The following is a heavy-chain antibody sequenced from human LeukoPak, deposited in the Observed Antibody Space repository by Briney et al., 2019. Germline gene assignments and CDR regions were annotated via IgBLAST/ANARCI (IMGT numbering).Heavy chain of an antibody. CDR3: ARDRIDTASFDY. CDR1: GGSISSGGYY. D-gene: IGHD5-18*01. J-gene: IGHJ4*02. V-gene: IGHV4-30-2*01. CDR2: IYHSGST. Sequence: SETLSLTCTVSGGSISSGGYYWSWIRQPPGKALAWLGYIYHSGSTYYNPSLKSRVTISVDRSKNQFSLKLSSVTAADTAVYYCARDRIDTASFDYWGQGTLVTVSS.